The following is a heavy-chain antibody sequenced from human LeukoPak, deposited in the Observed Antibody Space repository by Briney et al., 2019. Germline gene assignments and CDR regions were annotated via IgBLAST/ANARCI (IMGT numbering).Heavy chain of an antibody. CDR2: ISLSGLT. V-gene: IGHV4-4*02. Sequence: SETLSLTCGVSGGSITSTNWWSWVRQPPGQGLEWIGEISLSGLTNYNPSLKSRVTMALDKAKNHLSLNLTSVTAADTAVYYCARRAVLWFGERWGQGTLVTVSS. D-gene: IGHD3-10*01. CDR3: ARRAVLWFGER. CDR1: GGSITSTNW. J-gene: IGHJ4*02.